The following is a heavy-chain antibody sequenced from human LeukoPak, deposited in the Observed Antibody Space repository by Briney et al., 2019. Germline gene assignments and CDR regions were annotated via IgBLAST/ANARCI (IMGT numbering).Heavy chain of an antibody. V-gene: IGHV5-10-1*01. CDR1: GYSFTSYW. J-gene: IGHJ6*02. CDR2: IDPSDSYT. D-gene: IGHD3-10*01. CDR3: ASSLSGSGSYFNESYYYYGMDV. Sequence: GESLKISCKGSGYSFTSYWISWVRQMPGKGLEWMGRIDPSDSYTNYSPSFQGHVTISADKSISTAYLQWSSLKASDTAMYHCASSLSGSGSYFNESYYYYGMDVWGQGTTVTVSS.